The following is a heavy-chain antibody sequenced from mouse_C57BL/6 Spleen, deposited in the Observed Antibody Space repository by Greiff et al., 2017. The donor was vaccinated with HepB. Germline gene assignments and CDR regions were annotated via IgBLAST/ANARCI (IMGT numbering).Heavy chain of an antibody. CDR1: GFTFSDYG. CDR3: ARPRVTTDWYFDV. V-gene: IGHV5-17*01. D-gene: IGHD2-2*01. J-gene: IGHJ1*03. Sequence: EVKLQESGGGLVKPGGSLKLSCAASGFTFSDYGMHWVRQAPEKGLEWVAYISSGSSTIYYADTVKGRFTISRDNAKNTLFLQMTSLRSEDTAMYYCARPRVTTDWYFDVWGTGTTVTVSS. CDR2: ISSGSSTI.